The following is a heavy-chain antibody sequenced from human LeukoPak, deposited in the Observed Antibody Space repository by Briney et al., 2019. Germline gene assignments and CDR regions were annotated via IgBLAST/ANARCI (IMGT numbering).Heavy chain of an antibody. CDR1: GFTFSGYG. D-gene: IGHD2-21*01. J-gene: IGHJ4*02. V-gene: IGHV3-30*03. CDR2: ISHDGSNK. CDR3: ARNIPVTRWGY. Sequence: PGRSLRLSCAASGFTFSGYGMHWVRQAPGKGLEWVATISHDGSNKNYADSVKGRFTISRDNSKNTLYLQMNSLRAEDTAVYYCARNIPVTRWGYWGQGTLVTVSS.